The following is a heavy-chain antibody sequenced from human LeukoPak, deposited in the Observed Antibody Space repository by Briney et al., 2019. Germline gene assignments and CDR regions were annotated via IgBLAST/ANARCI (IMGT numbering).Heavy chain of an antibody. D-gene: IGHD2-2*01. CDR3: ARSRIVVVPAARFDP. J-gene: IGHJ5*02. V-gene: IGHV1-2*02. CDR1: GFTFTGYY. Sequence: ASVKVSCTASGFTFTGYYMHWVRQAPGKGLEWIAWINPNSGGTNYAQKFQGRVTMTRDTSISTVYMELSRLRSDDTAVYYCARSRIVVVPAARFDPWGQGTLVTVSS. CDR2: INPNSGGT.